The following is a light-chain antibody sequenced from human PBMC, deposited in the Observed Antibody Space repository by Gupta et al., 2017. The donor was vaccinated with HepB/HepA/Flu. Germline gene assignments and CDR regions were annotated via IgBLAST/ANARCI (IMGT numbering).Light chain of an antibody. V-gene: IGKV3-11*01. CDR2: EAC. CDR3: QQRSNWPPLT. CDR1: QSVSSY. Sequence: EIVLTQSPATLSFSPGERPTLSCRASQSVSSYVAWYQQKPGEAPKLLIYEACSSATSIPARCSGSGSMTDFTITISSLEPEDFAVYYCQQRSNWPPLTFGEGTKVDIK. J-gene: IGKJ4*01.